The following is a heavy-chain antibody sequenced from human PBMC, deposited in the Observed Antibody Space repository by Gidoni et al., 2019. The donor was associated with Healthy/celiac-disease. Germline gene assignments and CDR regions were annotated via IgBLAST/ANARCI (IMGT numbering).Heavy chain of an antibody. CDR2: IYHSGST. V-gene: IGHV4-38-2*02. J-gene: IGHJ6*03. Sequence: QVQLQESGPGLVKPSETLSLTCTVSGYSISSGYYWGWIRQPPGKGLEWIGSIYHSGSTYYNPSLKSRVTISVDTSKNQFSLKLSSVTAADTAVYYCATYPDGREYYMDVWGKGTTVTVSS. D-gene: IGHD3-10*02. CDR3: ATYPDGREYYMDV. CDR1: GYSISSGYY.